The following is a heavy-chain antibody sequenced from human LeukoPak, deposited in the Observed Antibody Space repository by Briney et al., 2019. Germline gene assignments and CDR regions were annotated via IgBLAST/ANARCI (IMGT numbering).Heavy chain of an antibody. J-gene: IGHJ5*02. CDR3: AISPGMATIGNLYNWFDP. CDR1: GGSFSGYY. Sequence: SESLSLTCAVYGGSFSGYYWSWIRQPPGKGLEWTGEINHSGSTNYNPSLKSRVTISVDTSKNQFSLKLSSVTAADTAVYYCAISPGMATIGNLYNWFDPWGQGTLVTVSS. V-gene: IGHV4-34*01. D-gene: IGHD5-24*01. CDR2: INHSGST.